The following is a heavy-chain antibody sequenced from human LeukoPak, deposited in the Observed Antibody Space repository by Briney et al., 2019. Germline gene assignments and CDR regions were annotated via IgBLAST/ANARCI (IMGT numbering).Heavy chain of an antibody. V-gene: IGHV5-51*01. D-gene: IGHD2-2*01. Sequence: GESLKISCKGSGYSFTTYWIGWVRQMPGKGLEWMGIIYPDDSDTRYSPSFQGQVTISADKSISTAYLQWSSLTASDTAMYYCARHADIVVVPAAADYWGQGTLVTVSS. CDR2: IYPDDSDT. CDR3: ARHADIVVVPAAADY. CDR1: GYSFTTYW. J-gene: IGHJ4*02.